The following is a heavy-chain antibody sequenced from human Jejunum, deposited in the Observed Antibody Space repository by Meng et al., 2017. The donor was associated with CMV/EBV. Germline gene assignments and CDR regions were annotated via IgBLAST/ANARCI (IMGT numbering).Heavy chain of an antibody. D-gene: IGHD6-19*01. J-gene: IGHJ4*02. V-gene: IGHV3-7*01. CDR1: GFTFPTYW. CDR3: ARYNSSASHDF. Sequence: CAASGFTFPTYWMTWVRQAPGKGLEWVANIKEDGSQTSYVDSVKGRFTISRDNARNSLCLQMNSLRVEDTAMYYCARYNSSASHDFWGQGTLVTVSS. CDR2: IKEDGSQT.